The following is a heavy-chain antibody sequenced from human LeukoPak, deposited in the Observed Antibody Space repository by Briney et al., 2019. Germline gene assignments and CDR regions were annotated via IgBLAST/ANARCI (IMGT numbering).Heavy chain of an antibody. CDR3: ARGSGQTTVATPEMGWYFDL. J-gene: IGHJ2*01. D-gene: IGHD4-23*01. CDR1: AFTFSSYS. V-gene: IGHV3-48*01. Sequence: GGSLRLSCAASAFTFSSYSMNWVRQAPGKGLEWVSYISSSSSTIYYADSVKGRFTISRDNAKNSLYLQMNSLRAEDTAVYYCARGSGQTTVATPEMGWYFDLWGRGTLVTVSS. CDR2: ISSSSSTI.